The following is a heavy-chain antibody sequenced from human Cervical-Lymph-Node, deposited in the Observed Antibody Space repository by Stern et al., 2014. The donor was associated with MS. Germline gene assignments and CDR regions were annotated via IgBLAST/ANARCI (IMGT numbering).Heavy chain of an antibody. V-gene: IGHV5-51*01. D-gene: IGHD2-21*01. Sequence: EVQLVQSGAEVRKPGQPLTISCKGAGYTFSNFWIGWVRQVPGKGLEWIGLVFPDDSHSRYSPALRGRCTIASGTSTSTSYLQWSSLKASDSAIYYCARLIAPAGDAFDIWGQGTMVSVSS. CDR1: GYTFSNFW. CDR3: ARLIAPAGDAFDI. CDR2: VFPDDSHS. J-gene: IGHJ3*02.